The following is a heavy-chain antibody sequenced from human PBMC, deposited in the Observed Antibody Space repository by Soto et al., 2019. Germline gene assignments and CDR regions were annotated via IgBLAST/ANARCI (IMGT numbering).Heavy chain of an antibody. J-gene: IGHJ1*01. CDR3: VKDPGAVTGDEYFQH. CDR2: ISYDGSNK. D-gene: IGHD6-19*01. CDR1: GFTFSSYG. Sequence: GGSLRLSCAASGFTFSSYGMHWVRQAPGKGLEWVAVISYDGSNKYYADSVKGRFTISRDNSKNTLYLQMSSLRAEDTAVYYCVKDPGAVTGDEYFQHWGLGTLVTVSS. V-gene: IGHV3-30*18.